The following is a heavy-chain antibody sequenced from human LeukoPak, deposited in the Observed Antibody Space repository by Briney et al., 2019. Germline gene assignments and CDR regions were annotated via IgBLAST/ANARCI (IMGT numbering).Heavy chain of an antibody. Sequence: SETPSLTCAVHGGSFSGYDWSRFRQPPGKGLDWNGEVNHSGSTNYNPSLKSRVTISVDTSKNQFSLKLSSVTAADTAVYYCARDTYYYGSGRQYYWGQGTLVTVSS. V-gene: IGHV4-34*01. CDR2: VNHSGST. J-gene: IGHJ4*02. CDR3: ARDTYYYGSGRQYY. CDR1: GGSFSGYD. D-gene: IGHD3-10*01.